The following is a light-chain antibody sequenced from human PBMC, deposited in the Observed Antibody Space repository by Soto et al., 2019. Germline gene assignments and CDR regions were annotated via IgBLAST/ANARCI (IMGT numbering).Light chain of an antibody. V-gene: IGKV1-39*01. CDR2: AAS. CDR1: QRISSY. CDR3: QQSYSTPIT. Sequence: DIQMTQSPSSLSASVGDRVTITCRARQRISSYLNWYQQKPGKAPKLLIYAASSLQSGVPSRFSGSGSGTDFTLTISSLQPEDFATYYCQQSYSTPITFGQGTRLEIK. J-gene: IGKJ5*01.